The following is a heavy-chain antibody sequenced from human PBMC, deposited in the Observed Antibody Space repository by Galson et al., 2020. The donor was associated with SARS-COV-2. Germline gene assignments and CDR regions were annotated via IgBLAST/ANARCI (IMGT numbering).Heavy chain of an antibody. J-gene: IGHJ3*02. CDR1: GGSLSNNNYV. D-gene: IGHD1-26*01. CDR2: IHDSGRT. CDR3: ATISGISYGAFDI. Sequence: SETLSLTCNVSGGSLSNNNYVWSWIRQPPGKGLEWIAYIHDSGRTNQNPSLKSRVSISIDTSKNQFFLKLNSVTAADTAVYYCATISGISYGAFDIWGQGKTVTISS. V-gene: IGHV4-61*01.